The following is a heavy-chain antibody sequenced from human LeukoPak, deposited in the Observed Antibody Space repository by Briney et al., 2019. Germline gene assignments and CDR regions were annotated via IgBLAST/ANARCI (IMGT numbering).Heavy chain of an antibody. V-gene: IGHV3-30*02. CDR2: IWYGGSNK. Sequence: GGSLRLSCAASGFTFSSYGMHWVRQAPGKGLEWVAVIWYGGSNKYYADSVKGRFTISRDNSKNTLYLQMNSLRAEDTAVYYCAKDRSELRPHVAFDIWGQGTMVTVSS. D-gene: IGHD1-26*01. CDR1: GFTFSSYG. CDR3: AKDRSELRPHVAFDI. J-gene: IGHJ3*02.